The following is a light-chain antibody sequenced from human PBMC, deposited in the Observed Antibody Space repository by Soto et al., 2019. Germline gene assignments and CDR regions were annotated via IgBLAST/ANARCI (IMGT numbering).Light chain of an antibody. Sequence: EIVMTQSPATLSVSPGERATLSCRASQNVSSNLAWYQQKPGQAPRLLIYGASTRATGIPARFSGSRSGTEFTLTISSLESEDFAVYYCQQYNNWPPYTFGQGTKLEIK. J-gene: IGKJ2*01. V-gene: IGKV3-15*01. CDR3: QQYNNWPPYT. CDR2: GAS. CDR1: QNVSSN.